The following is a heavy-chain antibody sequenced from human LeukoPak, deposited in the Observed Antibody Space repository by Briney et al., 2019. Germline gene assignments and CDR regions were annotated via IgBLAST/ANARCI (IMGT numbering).Heavy chain of an antibody. D-gene: IGHD4/OR15-4a*01. V-gene: IGHV3-53*01. CDR2: IYSDNT. CDR1: GFIFSSYS. CDR3: ARRAGAYSHPYDY. Sequence: GGSLRLSCVASGFIFSSYSMNWVRQAPGKGLEWVSFIYSDNTHYSDSVKGRFTISRDNSKNTLYLQMNSLRAEDTAVYYCARRAGAYSHPYDYWGQGTLVTVSS. J-gene: IGHJ4*02.